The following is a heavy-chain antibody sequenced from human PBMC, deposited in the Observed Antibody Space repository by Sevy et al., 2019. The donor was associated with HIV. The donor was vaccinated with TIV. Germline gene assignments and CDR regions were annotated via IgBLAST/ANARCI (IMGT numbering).Heavy chain of an antibody. J-gene: IGHJ4*02. V-gene: IGHV3-23*01. CDR2: MSGRGGST. CDR3: AKDVPDQSWYDDFWSGSPCFDY. D-gene: IGHD3-3*01. Sequence: GGSLRLSCAASGFSFGTHAMSWVRQAPGKGLEWVSGMSGRGGSTGYADSVKDRFTISRDNSKNTLFLQMNALRADDTAVYYCAKDVPDQSWYDDFWSGSPCFDYWGRGILVTVSS. CDR1: GFSFGTHA.